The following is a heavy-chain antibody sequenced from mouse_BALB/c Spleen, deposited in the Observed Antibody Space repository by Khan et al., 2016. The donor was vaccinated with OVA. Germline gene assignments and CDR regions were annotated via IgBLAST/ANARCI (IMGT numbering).Heavy chain of an antibody. J-gene: IGHJ4*01. Sequence: QVQLKQSGPGLVQPSQSLSITCTVSGFSLTSYGVHWVRQSPGKGLEWLGVIWSGGSTDYNAAFISRLSISKDNSKSQVFFKMNSLQANDTAIYYCARIFLGTTDYAMDYWGQGTSVTVSS. CDR2: IWSGGST. CDR3: ARIFLGTTDYAMDY. V-gene: IGHV2-2*02. CDR1: GFSLTSYG. D-gene: IGHD2-14*01.